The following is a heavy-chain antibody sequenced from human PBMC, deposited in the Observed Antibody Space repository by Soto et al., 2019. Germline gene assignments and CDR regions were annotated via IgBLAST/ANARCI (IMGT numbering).Heavy chain of an antibody. CDR1: GGSISSYY. D-gene: IGHD2-2*01. Sequence: SETLSLTCTVSGGSISSYYWSWIRQHPGKGLEWIGYIYNSGSTYYNPSLKSRVTISVDTSKNQFSLKLSSVTAADTAVYYCARSSTSANYFDYWGQGTLVTVSS. J-gene: IGHJ4*02. CDR2: IYNSGST. V-gene: IGHV4-59*06. CDR3: ARSSTSANYFDY.